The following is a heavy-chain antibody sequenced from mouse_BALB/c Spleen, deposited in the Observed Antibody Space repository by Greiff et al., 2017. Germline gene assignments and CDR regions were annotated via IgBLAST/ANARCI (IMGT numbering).Heavy chain of an antibody. V-gene: IGHV3-6*02. J-gene: IGHJ2*01. CDR3: ASSYYDYLDY. Sequence: EVQLQESGPGLVKPSQSLSLTCSVTGYSITSGYYWNWIRQFPGNKLEWMGYISYDGSNNYNPSLKNRISITRDTSKNQFFLKLNSVTTEDTATYYCASSYYDYLDYWGQGTTLTVSS. D-gene: IGHD2-4*01. CDR1: GYSITSGYY. CDR2: ISYDGSN.